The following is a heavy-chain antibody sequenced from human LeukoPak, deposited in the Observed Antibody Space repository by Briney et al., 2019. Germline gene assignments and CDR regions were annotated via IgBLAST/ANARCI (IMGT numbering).Heavy chain of an antibody. V-gene: IGHV4-39*07. J-gene: IGHJ4*02. CDR3: ARDWIQLPLDY. CDR1: GGSISTTTNS. CDR2: IYYGGSP. D-gene: IGHD5-18*01. Sequence: PSETLSLTCNVSGGSISTTTNSWGWAWIRQRPTKGLEWIGSIYYGGSPYYTSSLKSRVTISVDTSKNQFSLKLSSVTAADTAVYYCARDWIQLPLDYWGQGTLVTVSS.